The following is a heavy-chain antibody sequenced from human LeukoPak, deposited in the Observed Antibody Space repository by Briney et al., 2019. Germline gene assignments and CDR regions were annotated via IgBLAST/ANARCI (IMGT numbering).Heavy chain of an antibody. CDR1: GFTVSSNY. CDR2: IYSGGST. D-gene: IGHD3-22*01. CDR3: ASDSSGYHSFDY. Sequence: PGGSLRLSCAASGFTVSSNYMSWVRQAPGKGLEWVSVIYSGGSTYYADSVKGRFTISRDNSKNTLYLQMNSLRAEDTAVYYCASDSSGYHSFDYWGQGTLVTVSS. V-gene: IGHV3-66*01. J-gene: IGHJ4*02.